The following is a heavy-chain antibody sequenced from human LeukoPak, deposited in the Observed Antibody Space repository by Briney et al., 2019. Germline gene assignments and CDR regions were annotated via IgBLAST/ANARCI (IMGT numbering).Heavy chain of an antibody. CDR2: INPNSGGT. CDR1: GYTFTGYY. D-gene: IGHD3-9*01. V-gene: IGHV1-2*02. CDR3: ARDHDILTGYCDY. J-gene: IGHJ4*02. Sequence: ASVKVSCKASGYTFTGYYMHWVRQAPGQGLEWMGWINPNSGGTNYAQKFQGRVTMTRDTSISTAYMELSRLRSDDTAVYYCARDHDILTGYCDYWGQGTLVTVSS.